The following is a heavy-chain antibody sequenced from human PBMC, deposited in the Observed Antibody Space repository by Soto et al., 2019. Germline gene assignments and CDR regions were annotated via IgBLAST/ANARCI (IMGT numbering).Heavy chain of an antibody. Sequence: EVQLLESGGGLVQPGGSLRLSCAASGFTFSSYAMSWVRQAPRKGLEWVSAISGSGGRTYYADSVKGRFTISRDNSKNTLNLQMNSLRAEDTAVYYCAKDWDRDEGYFDYWGQGTLVTVSS. CDR3: AKDWDRDEGYFDY. CDR1: GFTFSSYA. D-gene: IGHD1-26*01. J-gene: IGHJ4*02. CDR2: ISGSGGRT. V-gene: IGHV3-23*01.